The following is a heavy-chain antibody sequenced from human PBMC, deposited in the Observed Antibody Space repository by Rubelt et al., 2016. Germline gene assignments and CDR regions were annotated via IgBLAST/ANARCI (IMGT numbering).Heavy chain of an antibody. Sequence: QVQLQESGPGLVKPSGTLSLTCAVSGGSISSGNWWSWIRQPPGKGLEWIGEINHSGSTTYNPSLKSRVTISVDTSKNQFSLKLSSVTAADTAVYYCAADFLGAAGTGDWGQGTLVTVSS. J-gene: IGHJ4*02. V-gene: IGHV4-4*02. D-gene: IGHD6-13*01. CDR3: AADFLGAAGTGD. CDR1: GGSISSGNW. CDR2: INHSGST.